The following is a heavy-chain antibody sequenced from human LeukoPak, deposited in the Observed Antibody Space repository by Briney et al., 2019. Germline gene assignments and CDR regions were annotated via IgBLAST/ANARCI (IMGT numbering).Heavy chain of an antibody. D-gene: IGHD2-15*01. CDR1: GFTFCSYA. CDR3: AKVSVVVVAAVPDCYY. Sequence: GGSLRLSCALSGFTFCSYAVSSGSQAPGKGLEWVSAVSGSGGSTYYADSVKGRFTISRDNSKNTLYLQMNSLRAEDTAVYYCAKVSVVVVAAVPDCYYWGQGTLVTVSS. CDR2: VSGSGGST. V-gene: IGHV3-23*01. J-gene: IGHJ4*02.